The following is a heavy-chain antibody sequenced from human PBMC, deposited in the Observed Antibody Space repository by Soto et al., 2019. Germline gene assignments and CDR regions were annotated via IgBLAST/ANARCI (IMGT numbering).Heavy chain of an antibody. V-gene: IGHV4-39*01. CDR3: ARPVGGRLTVTPYDY. CDR2: IYYSGST. J-gene: IGHJ4*02. D-gene: IGHD4-4*01. Sequence: QLQLQESGPGLVKPSETLSLTCTVSGGSISSSSYYWGWIRQPPGKGLEWIGSIYYSGSTYYNPSLKSRVTISVETSKNQFSLKLSSVTAADTAVYYCARPVGGRLTVTPYDYWGQGTLVTVSS. CDR1: GGSISSSSYY.